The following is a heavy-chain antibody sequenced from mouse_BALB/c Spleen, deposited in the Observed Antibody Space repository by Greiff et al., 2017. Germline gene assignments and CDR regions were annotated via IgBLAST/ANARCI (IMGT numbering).Heavy chain of an antibody. V-gene: IGHV1-82*01. CDR1: GYAFSSSW. D-gene: IGHD1-1*01. J-gene: IGHJ1*01. Sequence: VQLVESGPELVKPGASVKISCKASGYAFSSSWMNWVKQRPGQGLEWIGRIYPGDGDTNYNGKFKGKATLTADKSSSTAYMQLSSLTSVDSAVYFCARPPSYYYGSSYVDWYFDVWGAGTTVTVSS. CDR3: ARPPSYYYGSSYVDWYFDV. CDR2: IYPGDGDT.